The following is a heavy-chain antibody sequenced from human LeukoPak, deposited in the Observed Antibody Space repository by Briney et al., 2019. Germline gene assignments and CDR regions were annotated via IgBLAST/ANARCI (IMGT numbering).Heavy chain of an antibody. CDR1: GFTFSTYS. CDR2: ITSGSSYI. CDR3: ERDHIAASDNDAFDI. Sequence: GGSLRLSCAASGFTFSTYSMNWVRQAPGKGLEWVSSITSGSSYIYYADSVKGRFTISRDNAKNSLYLQMNSLRAEDTAVYYCERDHIAASDNDAFDIWGQGTMVTVSS. J-gene: IGHJ3*02. V-gene: IGHV3-21*01. D-gene: IGHD6-13*01.